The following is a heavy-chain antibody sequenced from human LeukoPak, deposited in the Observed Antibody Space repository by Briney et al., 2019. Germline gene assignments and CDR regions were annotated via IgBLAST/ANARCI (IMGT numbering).Heavy chain of an antibody. V-gene: IGHV1-8*01. J-gene: IGHJ4*02. D-gene: IGHD6-13*01. Sequence: GASVNVSCEASGYTFITYDINWVRQAAGQGLEWMGWMNPNSGNTGNAQKFQGRVTMTRNTSISTAYMELTSLTSEDTAVYFCARIAAPGNRRLNFWGQGTLVTVPS. CDR1: GYTFITYD. CDR2: MNPNSGNT. CDR3: ARIAAPGNRRLNF.